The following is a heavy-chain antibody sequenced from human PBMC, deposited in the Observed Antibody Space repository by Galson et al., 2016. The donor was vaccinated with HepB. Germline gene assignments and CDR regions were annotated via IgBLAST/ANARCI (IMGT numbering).Heavy chain of an antibody. Sequence: SLRLSCAASGFTFSSYSMNWVRQAPGKGLEWVSSISSSSSYIYYADSVKGRFTISIDNAKNSLYLQMNSLRAEHTAVYYCARNGVYYYGMDVWGQGTTVTVSS. CDR2: ISSSSSYI. V-gene: IGHV3-21*01. CDR3: ARNGVYYYGMDV. D-gene: IGHD2-8*01. CDR1: GFTFSSYS. J-gene: IGHJ6*02.